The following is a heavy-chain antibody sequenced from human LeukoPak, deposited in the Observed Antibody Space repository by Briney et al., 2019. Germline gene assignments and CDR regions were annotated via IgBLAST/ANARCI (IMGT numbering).Heavy chain of an antibody. V-gene: IGHV1-2*02. CDR3: AKAHGTYYYDSSGRNWFDP. J-gene: IGHJ5*02. CDR1: GYIFTGYY. D-gene: IGHD3-22*01. CDR2: INPNSGGT. Sequence: GSVKVSCKVSGYIFTGYYLHWVRQAPGQGLEWMGWINPNSGGTNYAQKFQGRVTMTRDTSISTAYMELSSLRSDDTAVYYCAKAHGTYYYDSSGRNWFDPWGKGTLVTVSS.